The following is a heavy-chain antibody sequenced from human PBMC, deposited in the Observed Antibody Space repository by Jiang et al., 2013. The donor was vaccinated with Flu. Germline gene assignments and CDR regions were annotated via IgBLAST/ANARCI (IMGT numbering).Heavy chain of an antibody. V-gene: IGHV6-1*01. Sequence: QTLSLTCAISGDSVSSNSAAWNWIRQSPSRGLEWLGRTYYRSKWYNDYAVSVKSRITINPDTSKNQFSLQLNSVTPEDTAVYYCAREALTYYYDSSGYYSTNYLFDYWGQGTLVTVSS. CDR3: AREALTYYYDSSGYYSTNYLFDY. CDR1: GDSVSSNSAA. J-gene: IGHJ4*02. CDR2: TYYRSKWYN. D-gene: IGHD3-22*01.